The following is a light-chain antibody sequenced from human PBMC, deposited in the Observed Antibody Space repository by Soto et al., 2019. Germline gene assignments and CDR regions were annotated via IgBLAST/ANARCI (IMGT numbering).Light chain of an antibody. J-gene: IGLJ1*01. Sequence: QSALTEPASVSGSAGQSITISCAGTRDDIGAYDYVSWYQQHPGNAPKLLVYEVTNRPSGVPDRFSGSKSGNTASLTISGLQAEDEADYYCCSYAGSSYVFGTGTKVTVL. CDR1: RDDIGAYDY. CDR3: CSYAGSSYV. CDR2: EVT. V-gene: IGLV2-14*01.